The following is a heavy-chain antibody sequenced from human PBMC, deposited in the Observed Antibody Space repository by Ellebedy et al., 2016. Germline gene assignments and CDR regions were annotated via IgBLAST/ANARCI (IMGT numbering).Heavy chain of an antibody. J-gene: IGHJ5*02. CDR1: GFTFTSYA. D-gene: IGHD2-15*01. Sequence: GGSLRLXCAVSGFTFTSYAMSWVRQAPGKGLEWVSAISGSGGSTYYADSVKGRFTISRDNSKNTLYLQMNSLRAEDTAVYYCARWYCSGGSCWFDPWGQGTLVTVSS. V-gene: IGHV3-23*01. CDR3: ARWYCSGGSCWFDP. CDR2: ISGSGGST.